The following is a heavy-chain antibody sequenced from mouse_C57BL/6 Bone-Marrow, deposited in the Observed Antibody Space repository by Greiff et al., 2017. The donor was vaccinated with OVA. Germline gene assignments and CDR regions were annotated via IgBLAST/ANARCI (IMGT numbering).Heavy chain of an antibody. V-gene: IGHV1-82*01. CDR3: ARGTTLDY. D-gene: IGHD5-5*01. CDR1: GYAFSSSW. CDR2: IYPGDGDT. J-gene: IGHJ3*01. Sequence: QVQLQQSGPELVKPGASVKISCKASGYAFSSSWLNWVKQRPGKGLEWIGRIYPGDGDTNYNGKFKGKATLTADKSSSTAYMQLSSLTSDDSAVYFCARGTTLDYWGQGTLVTVSA.